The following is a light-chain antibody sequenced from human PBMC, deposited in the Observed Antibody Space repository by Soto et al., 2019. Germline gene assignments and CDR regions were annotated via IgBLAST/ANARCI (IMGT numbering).Light chain of an antibody. CDR3: QQCHSYPWT. CDR1: QSISSW. Sequence: DIQMTQSPSTLSASVGDRVTITCRASQSISSWLAWYQQKPGKAPKLLIYKAPSLESGVPSRFSGSGSGTEFTLTISSLQPDDFAAYYCQQCHSYPWTFGQGTKVEIK. CDR2: KAP. J-gene: IGKJ1*01. V-gene: IGKV1-5*03.